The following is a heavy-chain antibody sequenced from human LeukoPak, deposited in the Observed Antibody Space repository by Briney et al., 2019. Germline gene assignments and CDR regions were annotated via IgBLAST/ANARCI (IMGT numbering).Heavy chain of an antibody. Sequence: GGSLRVSCAASGFTFSSYWMHWVRQARGKGLVWVSCIKSDGSSTTYADSVKGRFTISRDNAKNTLHLQMNSLRAEDTAVYYCARDSSSWYYDYWGQGTLVTVSS. D-gene: IGHD6-13*01. CDR1: GFTFSSYW. V-gene: IGHV3-74*03. CDR2: IKSDGSST. CDR3: ARDSSSWYYDY. J-gene: IGHJ4*02.